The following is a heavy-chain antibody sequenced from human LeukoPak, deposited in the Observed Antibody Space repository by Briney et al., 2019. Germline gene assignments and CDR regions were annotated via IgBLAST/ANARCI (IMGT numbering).Heavy chain of an antibody. CDR2: ISSSGSII. Sequence: GGSLRLSCAASGFTFSDYYMSWIRQAPGKGLEWVSYISSSGSIIHYADSVKGRFTISRDNAKNSLYLQINSLRAEDTAVYYCARAQYYYGSGSYDYFDYWGQGTLVTVSS. CDR3: ARAQYYYGSGSYDYFDY. V-gene: IGHV3-11*04. CDR1: GFTFSDYY. D-gene: IGHD3-10*01. J-gene: IGHJ4*02.